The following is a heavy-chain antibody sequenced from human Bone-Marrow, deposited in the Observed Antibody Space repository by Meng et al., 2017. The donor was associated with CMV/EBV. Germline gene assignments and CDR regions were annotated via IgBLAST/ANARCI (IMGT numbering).Heavy chain of an antibody. Sequence: GESLKISCAASGFTFSSYWMHWVRQAPGKGLVWVSRINSDGSSTSYADSVKGRLTISRDNAKNTLYLQMNSLRAEDAAVYYCARDPSYGYYDFWSGYSGMAVWGQGNTVNVSS. J-gene: IGHJ6*02. CDR1: GFTFSSYW. V-gene: IGHV3-74*01. CDR2: INSDGSST. D-gene: IGHD3-3*01. CDR3: ARDPSYGYYDFWSGYSGMAV.